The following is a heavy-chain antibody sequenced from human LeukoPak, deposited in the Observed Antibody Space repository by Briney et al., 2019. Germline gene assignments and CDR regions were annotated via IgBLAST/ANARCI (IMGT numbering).Heavy chain of an antibody. CDR1: GDTFSDYY. V-gene: IGHV1-2*02. J-gene: IGHJ4*02. D-gene: IGHD6-19*01. Sequence: ASVKVSCKASGDTFSDYYLHWVRQAPGQGLEWMGWINPNSGVTNYAQKFQGRVTMTRDTSISTAYVEVSRLRSDDTAVYYCARGQQWLEAFEHWGQGTLVTVSS. CDR2: INPNSGVT. CDR3: ARGQQWLEAFEH.